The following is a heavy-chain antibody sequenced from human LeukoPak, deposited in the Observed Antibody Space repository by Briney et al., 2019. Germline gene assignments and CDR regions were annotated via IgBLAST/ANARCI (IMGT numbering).Heavy chain of an antibody. CDR1: GFTFSSYA. CDR2: ISYDGSNK. J-gene: IGHJ6*02. Sequence: GRSLRLSCAASGFTFSSYAMHWVRQAPGKGLEWVAVISYDGSNKYYADSVKGRFTISRDNSKNTLYLQMNSLRAEDTAVYYCARDKLVVVVAARYYYGMDVWGQGTTVTVSS. D-gene: IGHD2-15*01. V-gene: IGHV3-30-3*01. CDR3: ARDKLVVVVAARYYYGMDV.